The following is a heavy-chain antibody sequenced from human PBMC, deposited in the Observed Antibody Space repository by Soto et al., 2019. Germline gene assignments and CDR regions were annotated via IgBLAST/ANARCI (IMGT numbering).Heavy chain of an antibody. J-gene: IGHJ3*02. V-gene: IGHV3-21*06. Sequence: EIQLVESGGGLVKPGGSLRLSCAASGFTFSDYIMNWVRQAPGKGLEWLSSISSSSGYIFYADSVKGRFTISTDNDKNSLFLHMNSLRADDTAVYYCASPREYCSSTTCYVAFDICGQGTMVTVSP. CDR1: GFTFSDYI. CDR2: ISSSSGYI. D-gene: IGHD2-2*01. CDR3: ASPREYCSSTTCYVAFDI.